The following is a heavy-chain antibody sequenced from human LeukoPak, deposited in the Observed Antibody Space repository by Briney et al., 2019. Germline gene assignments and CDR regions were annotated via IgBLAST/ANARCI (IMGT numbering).Heavy chain of an antibody. V-gene: IGHV4-39*07. J-gene: IGHJ4*02. D-gene: IGHD1-26*01. CDR3: ARLPSRWVGAAPDFDY. Sequence: SETLSLTCTVSGGSISSTTFYWGWIRQPPGKGLEWTGNIYYSGSTYYNPSLKSRVTISIDTSRKQFSLRLSSVTAADTAVYHCARLPSRWVGAAPDFDYWGQGTLVTVSS. CDR2: IYYSGST. CDR1: GGSISSTTFY.